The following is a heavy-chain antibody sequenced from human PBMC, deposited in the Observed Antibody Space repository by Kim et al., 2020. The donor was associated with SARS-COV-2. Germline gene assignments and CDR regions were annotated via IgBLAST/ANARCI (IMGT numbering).Heavy chain of an antibody. CDR1: GFTFSSQA. CDR2: IGGSGEST. D-gene: IGHD3-10*01. V-gene: IGHV3-23*01. CDR3: AKLKTMLQGVNYFDS. J-gene: IGHJ4*02. Sequence: GGSLRLSCAASGFTFSSQAMAWVRQAPGKGLEWVSAIGGSGESTYYAESVKGRFIVSRDISKNTIYLQMSSLRAEDTAIYYCAKLKTMLQGVNYFDSWGQGTLVTVSA.